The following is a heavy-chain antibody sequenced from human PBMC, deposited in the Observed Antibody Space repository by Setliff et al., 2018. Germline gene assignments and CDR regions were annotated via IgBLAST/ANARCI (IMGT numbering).Heavy chain of an antibody. CDR2: LHTSGST. Sequence: SETLSLTCTVYGGSFSDYYWGWIRQPAGKGLEWVGRLHTSGSTNYNPSLKSRVTISVDTSKNQFSLNLSSVTAADTAVYFCARDNPIVGATDYWGQGILVTVSS. CDR3: ARDNPIVGATDY. V-gene: IGHV4-4*07. J-gene: IGHJ4*02. D-gene: IGHD1-26*01. CDR1: GGSFSDYY.